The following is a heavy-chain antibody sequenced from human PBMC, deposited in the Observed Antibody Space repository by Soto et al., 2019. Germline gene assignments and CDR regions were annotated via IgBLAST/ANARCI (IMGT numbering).Heavy chain of an antibody. J-gene: IGHJ4*02. CDR2: IYHTGRT. D-gene: IGHD3-16*01. V-gene: IGHV4-59*11. CDR3: ARATSDVGPDY. CDR1: GVSINSHY. Sequence: SETLSLTCTVSGVSINSHYWGWIRQPPGKGLELIGYIYHTGRTSYNPSLKSRVTISLDTSKTQFSLKLTSVTAADTAKYYCARATSDVGPDYWGQGTLVTVSS.